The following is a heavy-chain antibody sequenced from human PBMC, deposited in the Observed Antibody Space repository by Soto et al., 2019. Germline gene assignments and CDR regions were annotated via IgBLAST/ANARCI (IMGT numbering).Heavy chain of an antibody. CDR1: GGSISSYY. D-gene: IGHD3-22*01. CDR2: SYYSGST. V-gene: IGHV4-59*01. CDR3: ARDILGYYDSSGYLTDY. J-gene: IGHJ4*02. Sequence: QVQLQESGPGLVKPSETLSLTCTVSGGSISSYYWSWIRQPPGKGLEWIGYSYYSGSTNYNPSLKSRVTISVDTSKNQFSLKLSSVTAADTAVYYCARDILGYYDSSGYLTDYWGQGTLVSVSS.